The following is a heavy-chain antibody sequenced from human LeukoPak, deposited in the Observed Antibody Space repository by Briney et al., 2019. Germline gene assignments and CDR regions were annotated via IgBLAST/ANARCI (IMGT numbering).Heavy chain of an antibody. Sequence: SVKVSCKASGGTFSSYAISWVRQAPEQGLEWMGGIIPIFGTANYAQKFQGRVTITADESTSTAYMELSSLRSEDTAVYYCARVLLEYSSSLYMDVWGKGTTVTVSS. CDR1: GGTFSSYA. V-gene: IGHV1-69*13. CDR3: ARVLLEYSSSLYMDV. CDR2: IIPIFGTA. D-gene: IGHD6-6*01. J-gene: IGHJ6*03.